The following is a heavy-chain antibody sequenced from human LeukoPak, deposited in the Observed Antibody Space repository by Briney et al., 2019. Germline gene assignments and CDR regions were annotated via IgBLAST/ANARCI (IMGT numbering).Heavy chain of an antibody. CDR3: ARGGYYFDSSGYYYAFDY. J-gene: IGHJ4*02. D-gene: IGHD3-22*01. V-gene: IGHV1-18*01. Sequence: ASVKVSCKASGYTFTTYGISWVRQAPGQGLEWMGWISAYNDNTNYAQELQGRVTMTTDTSTNTAYMELRSLTSDDTAVYYCARGGYYFDSSGYYYAFDYWGQGTLVTVSS. CDR1: GYTFTTYG. CDR2: ISAYNDNT.